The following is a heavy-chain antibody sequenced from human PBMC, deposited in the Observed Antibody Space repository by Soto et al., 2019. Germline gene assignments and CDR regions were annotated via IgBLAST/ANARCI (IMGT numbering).Heavy chain of an antibody. J-gene: IGHJ3*02. CDR1: GGSISSSSYY. V-gene: IGHV4-39*01. CDR3: ARRPAYGDDRDDASDI. D-gene: IGHD4-17*01. Sequence: PSETLSLTCAVSGGSISSSSYYWGWIRQPPGKGLEWIGSIYYSGSTYYNPSLKSRVTISVDTSKNQFSLKLSSVTAADTAVYYCARRPAYGDDRDDASDIWGQGTMVTVSS. CDR2: IYYSGST.